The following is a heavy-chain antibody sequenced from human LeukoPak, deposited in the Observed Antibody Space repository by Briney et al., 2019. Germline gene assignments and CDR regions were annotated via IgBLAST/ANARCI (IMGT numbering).Heavy chain of an antibody. V-gene: IGHV1-2*06. D-gene: IGHD2/OR15-2a*01. CDR2: INPNSGGT. J-gene: IGHJ4*02. CDR1: GYTFTGCY. Sequence: EASVKVSCKASGYTFTGCYMHWVRQAPGQGLEWMGRINPNSGGTNYAQKFQGRVTMTRDTSISTAYMELSRLRSDDTAVYYCARGPVFLDYGDSWGQGTLVTVSS. CDR3: ARGPVFLDYGDS.